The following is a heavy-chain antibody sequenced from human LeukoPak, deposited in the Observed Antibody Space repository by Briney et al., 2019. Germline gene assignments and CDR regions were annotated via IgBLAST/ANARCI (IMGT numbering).Heavy chain of an antibody. J-gene: IGHJ4*02. V-gene: IGHV1-69*13. CDR2: IIPIFGTA. CDR3: ARDLRQWRY. D-gene: IGHD6-19*01. CDR1: GYTFTNYD. Sequence: SVKVSCKASGYTFTNYDINWVRQATGQGLEWMGGIIPIFGTANYAQKFQGRVTITADESTSTAYMELSSLRSDDTAVYYCARDLRQWRYWGQGTLVTVSS.